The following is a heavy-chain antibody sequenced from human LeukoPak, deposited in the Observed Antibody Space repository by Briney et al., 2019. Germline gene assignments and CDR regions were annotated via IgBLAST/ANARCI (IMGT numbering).Heavy chain of an antibody. CDR2: ISGSGGST. Sequence: GGSLRLSCAASGFTFSSYGMSWVRQAPGRGLEWVSAISGSGGSTYYADSVKGRFTISRDNSKNTLYLQMNSLRAEDTALYYCAKDFVGTGNFRGGDYWGQGTLVTVSS. CDR1: GFTFSSYG. D-gene: IGHD1-1*01. CDR3: AKDFVGTGNFRGGDY. J-gene: IGHJ4*02. V-gene: IGHV3-23*01.